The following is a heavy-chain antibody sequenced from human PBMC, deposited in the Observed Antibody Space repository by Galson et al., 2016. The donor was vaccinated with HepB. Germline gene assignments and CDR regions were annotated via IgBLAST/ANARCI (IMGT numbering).Heavy chain of an antibody. CDR1: GYTFTSFG. J-gene: IGHJ6*02. Sequence: SVKVSCKASGYTFTSFGISWVRQAPGQGLEWMGWISAYNGNTNYAQKLQGRVTMTTDTSTSTAYMELRSLRSDDTAVYYCAGPYGGNIDYYYGMDVWGQGTTVTVSS. CDR3: AGPYGGNIDYYYGMDV. V-gene: IGHV1-18*01. CDR2: ISAYNGNT. D-gene: IGHD4-23*01.